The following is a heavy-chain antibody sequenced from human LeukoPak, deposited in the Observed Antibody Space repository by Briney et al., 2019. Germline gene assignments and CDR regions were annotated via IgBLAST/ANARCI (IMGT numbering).Heavy chain of an antibody. CDR2: ISGSGGST. CDR1: GFTFSSYA. CDR3: AKGPLNCSGGSCYFDPVIYPTEFDY. J-gene: IGHJ4*02. V-gene: IGHV3-23*01. D-gene: IGHD2-15*01. Sequence: GGSLRLSCAASGFTFSSYAMSWVRQAPGKGLEWVSAISGSGGSTYYADSVKGRFTISRDNSKNTLYLQMNSLRAEDTAVYYCAKGPLNCSGGSCYFDPVIYPTEFDYWGQGTLVTVSS.